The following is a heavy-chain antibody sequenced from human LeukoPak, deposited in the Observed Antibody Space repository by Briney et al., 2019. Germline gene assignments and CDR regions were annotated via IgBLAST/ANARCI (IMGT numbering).Heavy chain of an antibody. J-gene: IGHJ5*02. CDR2: ISSSSSYI. CDR1: GFTFSSYS. V-gene: IGHV3-21*01. D-gene: IGHD6-19*01. CDR3: ASLYSSGWFQGFDP. Sequence: GESLRLSCAASGFTFSSYSMNWVRQAPGKGLEWVSSISSSSSYIYYADSVKGRFTISRDSAKNSLFLQMNSLRVEDTAVYYCASLYSSGWFQGFDPWGQGTLVTVSS.